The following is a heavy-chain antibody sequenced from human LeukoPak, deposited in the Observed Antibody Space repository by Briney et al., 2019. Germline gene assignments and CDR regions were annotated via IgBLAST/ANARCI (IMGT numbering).Heavy chain of an antibody. V-gene: IGHV5-51*01. CDR3: ATADLGVVTGDLRY. Sequence: GESLKISCKGSGYSFTSYWIGWVRQMPGKGLEWMGIIYSGDSETRYSPSFQGQVTISADKSTSTAYLQWSSLKASDSAMYYCATADLGVVTGDLRYWGQGTLVTVSS. CDR2: IYSGDSET. D-gene: IGHD2-21*02. CDR1: GYSFTSYW. J-gene: IGHJ4*02.